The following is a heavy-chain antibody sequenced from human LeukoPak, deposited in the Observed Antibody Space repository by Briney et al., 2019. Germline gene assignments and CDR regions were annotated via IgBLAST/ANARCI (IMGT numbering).Heavy chain of an antibody. CDR1: GGSFSGYY. CDR3: ARGLIAAAGIDY. V-gene: IGHV4-34*01. CDR2: INHSGST. Sequence: PSETLSLTCAVYGGSFSGYYWSWIRQPPGKGPEWIGEINHSGSTNYNPSLKSRVTISVDTSKNQFSLKLSSVTAADTAVYYCARGLIAAAGIDYWGQGTLVSVSS. D-gene: IGHD6-13*01. J-gene: IGHJ4*02.